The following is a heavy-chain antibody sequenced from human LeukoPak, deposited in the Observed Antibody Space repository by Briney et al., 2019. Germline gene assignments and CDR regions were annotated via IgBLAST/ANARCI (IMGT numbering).Heavy chain of an antibody. D-gene: IGHD6-19*01. V-gene: IGHV1-2*06. CDR3: ARDPRIAVAGKHFDY. CDR2: INPNSGGT. J-gene: IGHJ4*02. Sequence: GASVKVSCKSSGYTFTGYYMHWVRQAPGQRLEWMGRINPNSGGTNYAQKFQGRVTMTRDTSISTAYMELSRLRSDDTAVYYCARDPRIAVAGKHFDYWGQGTLVTVSS. CDR1: GYTFTGYY.